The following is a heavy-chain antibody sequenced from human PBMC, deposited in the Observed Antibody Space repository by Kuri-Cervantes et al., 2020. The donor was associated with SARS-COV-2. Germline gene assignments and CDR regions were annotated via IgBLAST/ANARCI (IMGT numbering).Heavy chain of an antibody. D-gene: IGHD2-15*01. J-gene: IGHJ3*02. CDR2: IYYSGST. Sequence: SETLSLTCTVSGGSISSHYWSWIRQPPGKGLEWNGYIYYSGSTNYNPSLKSRVTISVDTSKNQFSLKLSSVTAADTAVYYCAREGLGYCSGGSCYSDEQDAFDIWGQGTMVTVSS. CDR3: AREGLGYCSGGSCYSDEQDAFDI. V-gene: IGHV4-59*11. CDR1: GGSISSHY.